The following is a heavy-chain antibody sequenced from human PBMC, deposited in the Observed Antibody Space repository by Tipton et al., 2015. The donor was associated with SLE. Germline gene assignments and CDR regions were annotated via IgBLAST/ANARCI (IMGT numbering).Heavy chain of an antibody. CDR1: DGSISTYY. CDR3: ARVPAFYYYYMDV. V-gene: IGHV4-59*01. J-gene: IGHJ6*03. CDR2: VHYSGNT. Sequence: TLSLTCTVSDGSISTYYWSWIRQPPGKGLEYIGYVHYSGNTNYNPSLRSRVTISADTSRNQLSLRLTSVTAADTAVYYCARVPAFYYYYMDVWGKGTTVTVSS. D-gene: IGHD2-2*01.